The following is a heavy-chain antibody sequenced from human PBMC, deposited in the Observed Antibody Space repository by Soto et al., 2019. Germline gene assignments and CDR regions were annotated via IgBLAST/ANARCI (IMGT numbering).Heavy chain of an antibody. D-gene: IGHD1-26*01. Sequence: SETLSLTCAVYGGSFSGYSWTWIRQSPWKGLEWIGQINDGGSANYNPSLKSRVTISVDTSNNEFFLALSSVTAADTAVYYCARGLFSETHYSGGWYFFDYWGQGTLVTVSS. J-gene: IGHJ4*02. CDR2: INDGGSA. V-gene: IGHV4-34*01. CDR1: GGSFSGYS. CDR3: ARGLFSETHYSGGWYFFDY.